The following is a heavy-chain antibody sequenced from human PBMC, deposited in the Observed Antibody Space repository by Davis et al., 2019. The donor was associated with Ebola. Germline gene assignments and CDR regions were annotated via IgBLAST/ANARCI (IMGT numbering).Heavy chain of an antibody. D-gene: IGHD3-16*01. CDR1: GLTFSIYA. V-gene: IGHV3-30*04. CDR3: ARDRPLDFFFGDYYGMDV. J-gene: IGHJ6*02. CDR2: ISYDGSNK. Sequence: GESLKISCAASGLTFSIYAMHWVRQAPGKGLEWVAVISYDGSNKYYADSVKGRFTISRDNAKNSLYLQMNSLRAEDTAVYYCARDRPLDFFFGDYYGMDVWGQGTTVTVSS.